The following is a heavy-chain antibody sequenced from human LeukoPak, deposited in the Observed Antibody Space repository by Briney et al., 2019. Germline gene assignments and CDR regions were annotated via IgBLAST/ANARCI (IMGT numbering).Heavy chain of an antibody. V-gene: IGHV1-24*01. CDR1: GYTLTELS. Sequence: ASVKVSCKVSGYTLTELSMHWVRQAPGKGLEWMGGFDPEDGETIYAQKFQGRVTMTEDTSTDTAYMELSSLRSEDTAVYYCATDLVAGMWFDPWGQGTPVTVSS. D-gene: IGHD6-19*01. J-gene: IGHJ5*02. CDR3: ATDLVAGMWFDP. CDR2: FDPEDGET.